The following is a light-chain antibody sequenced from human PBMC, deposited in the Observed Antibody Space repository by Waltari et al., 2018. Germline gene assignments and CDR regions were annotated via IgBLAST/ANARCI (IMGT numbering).Light chain of an antibody. CDR2: SNN. V-gene: IGLV1-44*01. J-gene: IGLJ3*02. CDR1: SSNIGSNT. CDR3: AAWDDSLNGPV. Sequence: QSVLTQPPSASGTPGQRVTISCSGSSSNIGSNTVNWYQQLPGTAPKLLIYSNNLRPSGVPDRFSRSKSGTSASLAISGLQSEDEADYYCAAWDDSLNGPVFGGGTKLTVL.